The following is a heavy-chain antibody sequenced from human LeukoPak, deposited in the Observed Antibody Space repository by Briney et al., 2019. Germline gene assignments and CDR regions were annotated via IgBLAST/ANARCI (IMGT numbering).Heavy chain of an antibody. J-gene: IGHJ5*02. CDR3: ARALNTRVVPS. CDR2: SNHSGST. D-gene: IGHD2-2*01. Sequence: LETLSLTCAVYGGSFSHYYWTWIRQPPGKGLEWIGESNHSGSTTYNPSLKSRVTISVDTSQNQFSLKLSSVTAADTAVYYCARALNTRVVPSWGQGTLVTVSS. CDR1: GGSFSHYY. V-gene: IGHV4-34*01.